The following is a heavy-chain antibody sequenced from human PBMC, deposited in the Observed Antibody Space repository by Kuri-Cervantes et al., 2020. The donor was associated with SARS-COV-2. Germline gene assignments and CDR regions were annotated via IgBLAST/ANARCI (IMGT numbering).Heavy chain of an antibody. CDR1: GDSISSGDYY. Sequence: LRLSCTVSGDSISSGDYYWNWIRQPPGKGPEWIGYIHHSGSTYHKPSLKSRVTISVDRSKNQFSLRLSSVTAADTAVYYCARHHSGGGFDWLLDYWGQGTLVTVSS. J-gene: IGHJ4*02. CDR3: ARHHSGGGFDWLLDY. V-gene: IGHV4-30-2*01. D-gene: IGHD3-9*01. CDR2: IHHSGST.